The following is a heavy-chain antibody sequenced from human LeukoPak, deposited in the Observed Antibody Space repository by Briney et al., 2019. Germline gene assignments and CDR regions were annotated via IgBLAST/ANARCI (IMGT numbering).Heavy chain of an antibody. CDR2: MNQDGSEK. CDR3: ATWGTPGFDY. V-gene: IGHV3-7*03. J-gene: IGHJ4*02. CDR1: GLTFISYR. D-gene: IGHD1-14*01. Sequence: GGSRRLSWEASGLTFISYRMNWVGQAPGKGLEWVASMNQDGSEKYYMDSVKGRFTISRDNAKNSLDLHMTSLRAEDTAVYYCATWGTPGFDYWGQGTLVTVSS.